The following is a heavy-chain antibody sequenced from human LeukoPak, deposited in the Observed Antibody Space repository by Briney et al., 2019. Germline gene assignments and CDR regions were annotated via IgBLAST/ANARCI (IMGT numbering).Heavy chain of an antibody. CDR1: GFTFNNYA. V-gene: IGHV3-23*01. D-gene: IGHD3-3*01. J-gene: IGHJ3*02. Sequence: GGSLRLSCAASGFTFNNYAMSWVRQAPGKGLEWVSAISGSGGSTYYADSVKGRFTISRDNSENTLYLQVNSLRAEDTAVYYCAKGRSVLFVFDIWGQGTMVTVFS. CDR3: AKGRSVLFVFDI. CDR2: ISGSGGST.